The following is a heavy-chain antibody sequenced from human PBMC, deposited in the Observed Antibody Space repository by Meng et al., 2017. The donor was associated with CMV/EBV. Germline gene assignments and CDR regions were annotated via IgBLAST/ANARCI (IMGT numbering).Heavy chain of an antibody. CDR1: GYTFTSYY. J-gene: IGHJ6*02. CDR3: ASPRYCSSTSCYRGGDYYYYGMDV. V-gene: IGHV1-46*01. Sequence: ASVKVSCKASGYTFTSYYMHWVRQAPGQGLEWMGIISPSGGSTSYAQKFQGRVTMTRDTSTSTVYMELSSLRSEDTAVYYCASPRYCSSTSCYRGGDYYYYGMDVWGQGTTVTVSS. CDR2: ISPSGGST. D-gene: IGHD2-2*02.